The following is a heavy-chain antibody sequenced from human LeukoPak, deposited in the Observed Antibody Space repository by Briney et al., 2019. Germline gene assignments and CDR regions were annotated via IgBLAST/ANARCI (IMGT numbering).Heavy chain of an antibody. Sequence: GGSLRLSCAASGFTFDDYAMHWVRQAPGKGLEWVSGISWNSGSIGYADSVKGRFTISRDNAKNSLYLQMNSLRAEDTAVYYCARIKSHAFDIWGQGTTVTVSS. CDR2: ISWNSGSI. CDR3: ARIKSHAFDI. CDR1: GFTFDDYA. D-gene: IGHD2/OR15-2a*01. J-gene: IGHJ3*02. V-gene: IGHV3-9*01.